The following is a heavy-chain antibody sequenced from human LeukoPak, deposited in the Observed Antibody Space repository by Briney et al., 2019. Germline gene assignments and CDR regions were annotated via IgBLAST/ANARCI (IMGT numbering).Heavy chain of an antibody. Sequence: GGSVRLSCAASGFTFSSYAMHWVRQAPGKGLEWVAVISYDGSNKYYADPVKGRFTISRDNSKNTLYLQMNSLRAEDTAVYYCARGPFRFRGAADYWGQGTLVTVSS. J-gene: IGHJ4*02. V-gene: IGHV3-30-3*01. CDR1: GFTFSSYA. D-gene: IGHD2-15*01. CDR3: ARGPFRFRGAADY. CDR2: ISYDGSNK.